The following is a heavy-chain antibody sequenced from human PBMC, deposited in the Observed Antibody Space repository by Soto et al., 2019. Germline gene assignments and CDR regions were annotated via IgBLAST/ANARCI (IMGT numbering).Heavy chain of an antibody. V-gene: IGHV1-3*01. CDR2: INAGNGNT. Sequence: QVQLVQSGAEVKKPGASVKVSCKASGYTFTSYAMHWVRQAPGQRLEWMGWINAGNGNTKYSQKFQGRVTITRDTSASTAYMELSSLRSEDTAVYYCASGPSYYDFWSGYSNLDYWGQGTLVTVSS. CDR3: ASGPSYYDFWSGYSNLDY. D-gene: IGHD3-3*01. J-gene: IGHJ4*02. CDR1: GYTFTSYA.